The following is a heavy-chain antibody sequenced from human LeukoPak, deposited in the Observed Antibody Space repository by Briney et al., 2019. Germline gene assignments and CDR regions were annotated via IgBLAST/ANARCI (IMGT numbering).Heavy chain of an antibody. CDR1: GFTFSSYS. D-gene: IGHD3-22*01. CDR2: ISSSSSYI. V-gene: IGHV3-21*01. J-gene: IGHJ6*02. CDR3: AGYYHDSSGYSSHYYYYGMDV. Sequence: GGSLRLSCAASGFTFSSYSMNWVRQAPGKGLEWVSSISSSSSYIYYADSVKGRFTISRDNAKNSLYLQMNSLRAEDTAVYYCAGYYHDSSGYSSHYYYYGMDVWGQGTTVTVSS.